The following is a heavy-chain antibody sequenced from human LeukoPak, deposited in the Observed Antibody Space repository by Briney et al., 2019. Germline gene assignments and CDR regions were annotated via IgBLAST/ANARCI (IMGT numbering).Heavy chain of an antibody. D-gene: IGHD5-18*01. V-gene: IGHV3-23*01. CDR2: ISGSGGST. Sequence: GGSLRLSCAASGFTFSSYAMSWVRQAPGKGLEWVSAISGSGGSTYYADSVKGRFTISRDDSKNTLYLQMNSLRAEDTAVYYCAKLFGYGQRFGGYWGQGTLVTVSS. CDR3: AKLFGYGQRFGGY. CDR1: GFTFSSYA. J-gene: IGHJ4*02.